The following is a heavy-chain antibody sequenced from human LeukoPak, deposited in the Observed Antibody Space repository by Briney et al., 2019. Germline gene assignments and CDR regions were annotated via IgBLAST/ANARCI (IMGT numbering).Heavy chain of an antibody. D-gene: IGHD4-17*01. CDR1: GYTFTSYA. CDR2: INTNTGNP. Sequence: GASVTVSCKASGYTFTSYAMNWVRQAPGQGLEWMGWINTNTGNPTYAQGFTGRFVFSLDTSVSTAYLQISSLKAEDTAVYYCARVGRYGFYGDYRPDYFDYWGQGTLVTVSS. J-gene: IGHJ4*02. CDR3: ARVGRYGFYGDYRPDYFDY. V-gene: IGHV7-4-1*02.